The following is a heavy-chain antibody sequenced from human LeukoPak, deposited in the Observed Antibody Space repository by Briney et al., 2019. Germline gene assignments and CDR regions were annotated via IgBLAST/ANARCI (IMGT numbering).Heavy chain of an antibody. CDR2: INWNGGST. J-gene: IGHJ4*02. D-gene: IGHD1-26*01. CDR1: GFTFADYG. CDR3: ARDEVGATTEFDY. Sequence: GGSLRLSCAASGFTFADYGMSWVRQAPGKGLEWVSGINWNGGSTGYADSVKGRFTISRDNAKNSLYLQMNSLRAEDTAVYYCARDEVGATTEFDYWGQGTLVTVSS. V-gene: IGHV3-20*04.